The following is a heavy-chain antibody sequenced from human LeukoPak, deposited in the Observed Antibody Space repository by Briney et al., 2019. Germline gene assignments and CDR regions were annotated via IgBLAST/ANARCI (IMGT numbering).Heavy chain of an antibody. CDR3: ARVRVWLSGYNWNAKRAFDY. CDR1: GGSISSSSYY. V-gene: IGHV4-39*01. J-gene: IGHJ4*02. CDR2: IYYSGST. D-gene: IGHD1-20*01. Sequence: SETLSLTCTVSGGSISSSSYYWGWIRQPPGKGLEWIGSIYYSGSTYYNPSFKSRVTISVDTSKNQFSLKLSSVTAADTAVYYCARVRVWLSGYNWNAKRAFDYWGQGTLVTVSS.